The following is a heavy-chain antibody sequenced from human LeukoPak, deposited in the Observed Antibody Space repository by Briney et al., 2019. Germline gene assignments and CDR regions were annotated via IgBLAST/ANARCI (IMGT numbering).Heavy chain of an antibody. V-gene: IGHV4-39*07. J-gene: IGHJ3*02. CDR3: ARVRYDSSGYYRSSIYDAFDI. D-gene: IGHD3-22*01. CDR2: IYYSGST. Sequence: PSETLSLTCTVSGGSISSSSYYWGWIRQPPGKGLEWIGSIYYSGSTYYNPSLKSRVTISVDTSKNQFSLKLSSVTAADTAVYYCARVRYDSSGYYRSSIYDAFDIWGQGTMVTVSS. CDR1: GGSISSSSYY.